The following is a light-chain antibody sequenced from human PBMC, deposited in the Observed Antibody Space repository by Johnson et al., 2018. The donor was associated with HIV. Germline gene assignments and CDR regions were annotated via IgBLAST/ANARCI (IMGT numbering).Light chain of an antibody. V-gene: IGLV1-51*01. CDR1: SSNIGNNY. CDR2: DNN. Sequence: QSVLTQPPSVSAAPGQKVTISCSGSSSNIGNNYVSWYQQLPGTAPKLLIYDNNQRPSGIPDRFSGSKSGTSATLGITGLQTGDEADYYCGTWDSSLSAEAVFGTGTKVTV. CDR3: GTWDSSLSAEAV. J-gene: IGLJ1*01.